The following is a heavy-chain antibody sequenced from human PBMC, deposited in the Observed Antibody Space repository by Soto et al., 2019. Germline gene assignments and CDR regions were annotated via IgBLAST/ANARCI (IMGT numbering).Heavy chain of an antibody. CDR2: IIPIFGPA. Sequence: QVQLVQSGAEVKKPGSSVKVSCKASGGTFSSYAISWVRQSPGQGLEWMGGIIPIFGPANYAQKFQGRATMTADESTSTAYMELSSLRSEDTAVYYCASVYDFWRGGGWFDPWGQGTLVTVSS. V-gene: IGHV1-69*01. J-gene: IGHJ5*02. CDR3: ASVYDFWRGGGWFDP. CDR1: GGTFSSYA. D-gene: IGHD3-3*01.